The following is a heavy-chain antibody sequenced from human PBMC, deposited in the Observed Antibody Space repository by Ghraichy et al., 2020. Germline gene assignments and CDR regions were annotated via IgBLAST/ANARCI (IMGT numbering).Heavy chain of an antibody. Sequence: SQTLSLTCTVSGGSISSYYWSWIRQPPGKGLEWIGYIYYSGSTNYNPSLKSRVTISVDTSKNQFSLKLSSVTAADTAVYYCARGLGYGGGGYWYFDLWGRGTLVTVSS. J-gene: IGHJ2*01. CDR1: GGSISSYY. CDR3: ARGLGYGGGGYWYFDL. CDR2: IYYSGST. V-gene: IGHV4-59*01. D-gene: IGHD4-23*01.